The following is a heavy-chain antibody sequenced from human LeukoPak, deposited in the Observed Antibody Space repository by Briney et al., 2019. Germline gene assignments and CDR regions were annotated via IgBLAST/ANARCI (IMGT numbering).Heavy chain of an antibody. CDR2: IYYSGSS. Sequence: SETLSLTCTVSGGSISNNYWSWIRQPPGKGLEWIGYIYYSGSSNYNPSLKSRVTISLDTSKNQFSLNLSSVTAADTAVYYCARDYYGDYAFDIWGQGTMVTVSS. D-gene: IGHD4-17*01. CDR1: GGSISNNY. V-gene: IGHV4-59*01. CDR3: ARDYYGDYAFDI. J-gene: IGHJ3*02.